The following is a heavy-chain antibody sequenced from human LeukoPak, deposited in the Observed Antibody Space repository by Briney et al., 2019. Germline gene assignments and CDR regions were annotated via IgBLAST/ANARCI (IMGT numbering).Heavy chain of an antibody. CDR1: GGSISCHS. V-gene: IGHV4-59*11. CDR2: INYSGRP. J-gene: IGHJ5*02. CDR3: ARERGSDSSGYLGAGWFDP. Sequence: WETLSLTCTVSGGSISCHSWSWIRQPPGKGLEGRGSINYSGRPNYNPPLQRRVTISVDTSKNQFSLKLSSLTAADTAVYYCARERGSDSSGYLGAGWFDPWGQGTLVTVSS. D-gene: IGHD3-22*01.